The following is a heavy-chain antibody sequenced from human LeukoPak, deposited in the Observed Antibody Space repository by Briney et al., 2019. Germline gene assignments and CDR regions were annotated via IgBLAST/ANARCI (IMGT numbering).Heavy chain of an antibody. V-gene: IGHV4-38-2*02. J-gene: IGHJ4*02. CDR2: NYHSGST. CDR1: GYSISSGYY. D-gene: IGHD2-15*01. CDR3: ASSPLRRWSAPQRGYGFDY. Sequence: SETLSLTCTVSGYSISSGYYWGWIRQPPGKGLEWIGSNYHSGSTYYNPSLKSRVTISVDTSKNQFSLKLSSVTAADTAVYYCASSPLRRWSAPQRGYGFDYWGQGTLVTVSS.